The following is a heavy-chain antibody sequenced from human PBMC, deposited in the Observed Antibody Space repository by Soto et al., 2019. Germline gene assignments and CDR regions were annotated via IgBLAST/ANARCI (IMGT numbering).Heavy chain of an antibody. CDR3: ARDSPPVDY. CDR1: GYTFTSYG. CDR2: ISAYNGNT. Sequence: QVQLVQSGAEVKKPGASVKVSCKASGYTFTSYGISWVRQAPGQGLEWMGWISAYNGNTKNAQKLQGRVTMTTDTSTITGYMGLWSLGSDDTAVYYCARDSPPVDYWGQGTLVTVSS. J-gene: IGHJ4*02. V-gene: IGHV1-18*01.